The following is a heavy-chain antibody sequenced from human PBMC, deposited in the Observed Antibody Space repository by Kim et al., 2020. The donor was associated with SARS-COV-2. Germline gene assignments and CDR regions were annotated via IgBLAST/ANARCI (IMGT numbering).Heavy chain of an antibody. V-gene: IGHV1-46*01. Sequence: YAQKFQGRVTMTRDTSTSTVYMELSSLRSEDTAVYYCARGLGIATPEPDYWGQGTLVTVSS. J-gene: IGHJ4*02. D-gene: IGHD6-13*01. CDR3: ARGLGIATPEPDY.